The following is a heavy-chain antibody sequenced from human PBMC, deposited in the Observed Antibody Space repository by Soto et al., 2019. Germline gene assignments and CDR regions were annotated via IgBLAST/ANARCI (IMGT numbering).Heavy chain of an antibody. CDR3: AKSSSWYGGGFAFDY. Sequence: PGGSLRLSCAASGFTFSSYGMHWVRQAPGKGLEWVAVISYDGSNKYYADSVKGRFTISRDNSKNTLYLQMNSLRAEDTAVYYCAKSSSWYGGGFAFDYWGQGTLVTVSS. CDR1: GFTFSSYG. D-gene: IGHD6-13*01. CDR2: ISYDGSNK. J-gene: IGHJ4*02. V-gene: IGHV3-30*18.